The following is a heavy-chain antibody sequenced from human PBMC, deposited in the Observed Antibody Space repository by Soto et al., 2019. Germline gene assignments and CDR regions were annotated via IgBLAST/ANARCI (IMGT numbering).Heavy chain of an antibody. Sequence: EVQLVQSGGGLVQPGGSLRLSCVGSGFTFTDFYMTWVRQAPGKGLEWVANIRPDGSETNYVESVKGRFTTYRDNAKNSLFLQMNSLRAEDTAVYYCAGWGGHDYNYWGQGILVTVSS. CDR3: AGWGGHDYNY. V-gene: IGHV3-7*03. D-gene: IGHD4-4*01. J-gene: IGHJ4*02. CDR1: GFTFTDFY. CDR2: IRPDGSET.